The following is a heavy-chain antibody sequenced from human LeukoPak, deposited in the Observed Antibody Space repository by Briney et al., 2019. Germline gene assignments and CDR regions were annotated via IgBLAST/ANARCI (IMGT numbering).Heavy chain of an antibody. J-gene: IGHJ4*02. Sequence: SETLSLTCTVSGGSISSYYWSWIRQPPGKGLEWIGYIYYSGSTNYNPSLKSRVTISVDTSKNQFSLKLSSVTAADTAVYYCASILSSGSSGWYLDYWGQGTLVTVSS. D-gene: IGHD6-19*01. CDR2: IYYSGST. CDR1: GGSISSYY. CDR3: ASILSSGSSGWYLDY. V-gene: IGHV4-59*01.